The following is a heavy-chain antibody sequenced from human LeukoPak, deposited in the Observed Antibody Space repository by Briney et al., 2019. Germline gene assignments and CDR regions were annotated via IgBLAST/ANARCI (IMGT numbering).Heavy chain of an antibody. CDR3: AKDSSYGYLDY. J-gene: IGHJ4*02. D-gene: IGHD5-18*01. Sequence: GGSLRLSCAASGFTFDDYAMHWVRQAPGKGLEWVSGITWNSGSIGYADSVKGRFTISRDNAKNSLYLQVNSLRDEDTALYFCAKDSSYGYLDYWGQGTLVTVSS. CDR2: ITWNSGSI. V-gene: IGHV3-9*01. CDR1: GFTFDDYA.